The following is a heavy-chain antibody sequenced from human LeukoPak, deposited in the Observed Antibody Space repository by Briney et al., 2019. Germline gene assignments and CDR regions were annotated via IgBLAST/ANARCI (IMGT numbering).Heavy chain of an antibody. Sequence: GGSLRLSCAASGFTFSRYWMSWVRQAPGKGPEWVANIKQDGSEKYYVDSVKGRFTISRDNAKNSLYLQMNSLRAEDTAVYYCARELWYYDSSGYYYWGQGTLVTVSS. CDR2: IKQDGSEK. CDR3: ARELWYYDSSGYYY. CDR1: GFTFSRYW. D-gene: IGHD3-22*01. J-gene: IGHJ4*02. V-gene: IGHV3-7*03.